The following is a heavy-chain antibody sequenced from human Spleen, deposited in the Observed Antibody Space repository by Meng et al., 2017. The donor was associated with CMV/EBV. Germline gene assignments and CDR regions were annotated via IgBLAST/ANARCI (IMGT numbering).Heavy chain of an antibody. D-gene: IGHD3-9*01. CDR1: GYTFTDYY. Sequence: ASVKVSCKASGYTFTDYYMHWVRQAPGQGLEWMGSINPNNGGTNYAQKFQGRVTMTRDTSSSTAYMELNRLRSDDTAVYYCARAHYDVLTGYSDYFDYWGQGTLVTVSS. J-gene: IGHJ4*02. V-gene: IGHV1-2*02. CDR2: INPNNGGT. CDR3: ARAHYDVLTGYSDYFDY.